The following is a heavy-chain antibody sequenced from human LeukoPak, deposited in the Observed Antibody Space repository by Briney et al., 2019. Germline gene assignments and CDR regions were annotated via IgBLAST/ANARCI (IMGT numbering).Heavy chain of an antibody. V-gene: IGHV4-34*01. Sequence: SETLSLTCAVYGGSFSGYYWSWIRQPPGKGLEWIGEINHSGSTNYNPSLKSRVTISVDTPKNQFSLRLSSVTAADTAVYYCAREYPKGGSYRFDPWGQGTLVTVSS. CDR2: INHSGST. J-gene: IGHJ5*02. D-gene: IGHD1-26*01. CDR1: GGSFSGYY. CDR3: AREYPKGGSYRFDP.